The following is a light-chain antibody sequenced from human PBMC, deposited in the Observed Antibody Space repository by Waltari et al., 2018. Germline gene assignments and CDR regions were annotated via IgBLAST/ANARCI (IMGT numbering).Light chain of an antibody. V-gene: IGLV4-69*01. CDR1: SGHSYYA. J-gene: IGLJ3*02. CDR2: VNSDGSH. Sequence: QLVLTQSPSASASLGASVSLTCTLSSGHSYYAIAWHQQQPQKGPRYLMTVNSDGSHTKGDGSPDRFSCSSSGAERYRTIASLQSEDAADYYCQTWGTGIWVFGGGTKLTVL. CDR3: QTWGTGIWV.